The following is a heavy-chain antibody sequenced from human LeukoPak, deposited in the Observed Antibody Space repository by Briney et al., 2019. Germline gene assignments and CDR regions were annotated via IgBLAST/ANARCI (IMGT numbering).Heavy chain of an antibody. Sequence: ASVKVSCKASGYTFTSYATNWVRQAPGQGLEWMGWINTNTGNPTYAQGFTGRFVFSLDTSVSTAYLQISSLKAEDTAVYYCARERGDGYTNWFDPWGQGTLVTVSS. CDR3: ARERGDGYTNWFDP. CDR2: INTNTGNP. CDR1: GYTFTSYA. J-gene: IGHJ5*02. D-gene: IGHD5-24*01. V-gene: IGHV7-4-1*02.